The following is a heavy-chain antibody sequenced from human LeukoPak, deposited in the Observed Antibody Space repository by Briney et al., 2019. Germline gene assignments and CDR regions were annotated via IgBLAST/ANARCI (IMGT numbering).Heavy chain of an antibody. CDR2: ISWDGRST. J-gene: IGHJ4*02. CDR1: GFTFDDYT. V-gene: IGHV3-43*01. D-gene: IGHD1-14*01. Sequence: PGGSLRLSCAASGFTFDDYTMHWVRQAPGKGLEWVSLISWDGRSTYYADSVKGRFTISRDSSKNSLFLQMNGLRTEDTALYYCAFRSFPSEYWGQGSLVTVSS. CDR3: AFRSFPSEY.